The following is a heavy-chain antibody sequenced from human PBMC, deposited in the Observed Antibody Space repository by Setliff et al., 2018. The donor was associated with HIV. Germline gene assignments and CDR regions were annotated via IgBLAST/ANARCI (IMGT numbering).Heavy chain of an antibody. CDR2: IWPTDSDT. J-gene: IGHJ4*02. Sequence: GESLKISCQGSEYSFTNYWVGWVRQMPDKGLEWMGLIWPTDSDTIYSPSFQGQVTISADKSLSTAYLQWSSLKASDTAMYYCARHGQYGSGSYYNRPFDYWGQGTLVTVSS. CDR3: ARHGQYGSGSYYNRPFDY. V-gene: IGHV5-51*01. CDR1: EYSFTNYW. D-gene: IGHD3-10*01.